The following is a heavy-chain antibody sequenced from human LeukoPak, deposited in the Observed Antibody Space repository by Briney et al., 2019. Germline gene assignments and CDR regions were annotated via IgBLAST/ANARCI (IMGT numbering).Heavy chain of an antibody. D-gene: IGHD6-13*01. Sequence: GGSLRLSCAVSGFTFTNAWMSWVRRAPGKGLEWVGRIKSTAHGGATDYAAPVKGRFSISRDDSENTLYLQLNNLKTEDTAVYYCATDLGSTWYNYYFDYWGQGTLVTVSS. CDR3: ATDLGSTWYNYYFDY. CDR2: IKSTAHGGAT. CDR1: GFTFTNAW. J-gene: IGHJ4*02. V-gene: IGHV3-15*01.